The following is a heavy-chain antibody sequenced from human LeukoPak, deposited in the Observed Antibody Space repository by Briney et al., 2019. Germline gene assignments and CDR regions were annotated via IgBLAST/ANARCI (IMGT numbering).Heavy chain of an antibody. CDR3: ARHLSGVTGYTYGRGIDY. CDR1: GFTFSSYY. D-gene: IGHD5-18*01. Sequence: GGPPRLSCAASGFTFSSYYMSWVRQAPGKGLEWVANIKKDGSEKYYVDSVKGRFTISRDNAKTSLYLQMNRLRAEDTAVYYCARHLSGVTGYTYGRGIDYWGQGTLVTVSS. V-gene: IGHV3-7*01. CDR2: IKKDGSEK. J-gene: IGHJ4*02.